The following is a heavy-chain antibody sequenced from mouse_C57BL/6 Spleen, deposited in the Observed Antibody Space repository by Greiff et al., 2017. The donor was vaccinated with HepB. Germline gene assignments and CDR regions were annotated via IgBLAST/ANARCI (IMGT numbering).Heavy chain of an antibody. J-gene: IGHJ2*01. CDR3: ARSFDGYYEGY. V-gene: IGHV1-64*01. CDR2: IHPNSGST. D-gene: IGHD2-3*01. CDR1: GYTFTSYW. Sequence: VQLQQPGAELVKPGASVKLSCKASGYTFTSYWMHWVKQRPGQGLEWIGMIHPNSGSTNYNEKFKSKATLTVDKSSSTAYMQLSSLTSEDSAIYYCARSFDGYYEGYWGQGTTLTVSS.